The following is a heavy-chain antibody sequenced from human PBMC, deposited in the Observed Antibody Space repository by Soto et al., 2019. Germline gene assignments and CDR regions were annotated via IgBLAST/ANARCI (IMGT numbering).Heavy chain of an antibody. D-gene: IGHD2-15*01. CDR2: IFPRGAA. V-gene: IGHV4-4*02. CDR1: GGSISADNW. CDR3: ARLLGYCSSTSCLYSNWFDL. J-gene: IGHJ5*01. Sequence: SETLSLTCSVSGGSISADNWWTWVRQFPGKGLEWIGDIFPRGAANYNPSLESRVAISIDSSNNQFSLELTSVTAADTAIYYCARLLGYCSSTSCLYSNWFDLWDQGTLVTVSS.